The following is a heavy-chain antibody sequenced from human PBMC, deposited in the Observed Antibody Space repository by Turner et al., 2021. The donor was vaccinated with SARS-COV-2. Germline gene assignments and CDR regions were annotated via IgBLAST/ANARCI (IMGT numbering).Heavy chain of an antibody. CDR2: IYSGGST. J-gene: IGHJ4*02. CDR1: GFTVSSNY. V-gene: IGHV3-53*01. CDR3: ARGNYAGHS. Sequence: LVESGGGLIQPAGSLRLSCAASGFTVSSNYMSWVRQAPGKGLEWVSIIYSGGSTYYADSVKGRFTISRDNTKSPQYLQLSGRSAEESSVDYWARGNYAGHSWGQGTLVTVSS. D-gene: IGHD1-7*01.